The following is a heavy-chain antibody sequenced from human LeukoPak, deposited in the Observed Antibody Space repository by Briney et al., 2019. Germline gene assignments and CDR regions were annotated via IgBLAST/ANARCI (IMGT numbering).Heavy chain of an antibody. CDR2: ISSRSSYI. D-gene: IGHD1-1*01. J-gene: IGHJ3*02. Sequence: GGTLRLSCAASGFTFSSYNMNWFRQAPGKGLEWVSSISSRSSYINYADSVKGRFTISRDNAKNSLFLQMNTLRAEDTAVYYCAKLTADDAFDIWGQGTMVTVSS. CDR3: AKLTADDAFDI. V-gene: IGHV3-21*01. CDR1: GFTFSSYN.